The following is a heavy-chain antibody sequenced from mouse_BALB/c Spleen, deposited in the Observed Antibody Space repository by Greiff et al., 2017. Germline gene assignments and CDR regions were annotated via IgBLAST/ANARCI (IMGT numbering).Heavy chain of an antibody. D-gene: IGHD2-4*01. CDR2: IFPGTGPT. J-gene: IGHJ3*01. Sequence: QVQLQQSGAELVKPGASVKLSCKTSGYTFTSYWIQWVRQRPGQGLGWIGEIFPGTGPTYYNEKFKGKATLTIDTSASTFYMQLSSLISEDSAVYFCAIPMITTTSSFAYWGQGTRVTVSA. CDR1: GYTFTSYW. V-gene: IGHV1S132*01. CDR3: AIPMITTTSSFAY.